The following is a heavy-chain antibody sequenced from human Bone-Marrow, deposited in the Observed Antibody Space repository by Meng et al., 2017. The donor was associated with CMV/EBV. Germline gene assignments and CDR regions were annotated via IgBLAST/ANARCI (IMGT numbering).Heavy chain of an antibody. CDR3: AKGFARGGLHHFDY. D-gene: IGHD3-10*01. Sequence: GESLKISCAASGFTFSSYAMSWVRQAPGKGLEWVSAISGSGGSTYYADSVKGRFTISRDNSKNPLYLQMNSPRAEDTAVYYCAKGFARGGLHHFDYWGQGTLVTVSS. CDR2: ISGSGGST. CDR1: GFTFSSYA. J-gene: IGHJ4*02. V-gene: IGHV3-23*01.